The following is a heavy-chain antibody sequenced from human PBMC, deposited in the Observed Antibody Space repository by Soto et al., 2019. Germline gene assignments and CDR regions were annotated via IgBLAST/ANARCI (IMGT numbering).Heavy chain of an antibody. J-gene: IGHJ6*02. D-gene: IGHD3-3*01. V-gene: IGHV4-34*01. Sequence: ASETLSLTCAVYGGSFSGYYWSWIRQPPGKGLEWIGEINHSGSTNYNPSLKSRVTISVDTSKNQFSLKLSSVTAADTAGYYCARGVSNYDFWSGDYYYYYGMDVWGQGTTVTVSS. CDR3: ARGVSNYDFWSGDYYYYYGMDV. CDR1: GGSFSGYY. CDR2: INHSGST.